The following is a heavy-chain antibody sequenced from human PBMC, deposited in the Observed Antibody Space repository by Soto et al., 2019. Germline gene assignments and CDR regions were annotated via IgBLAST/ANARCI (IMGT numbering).Heavy chain of an antibody. CDR3: ATGYCSGGSCPRGSFAFDI. CDR1: GGSISSSNW. Sequence: SETLSLTCAVSGGSISSSNWWSWVRQPPGKGLEWIGEIYHSGSTNYNPSLKSRVTISVDKSKNQFSLKLSSVTAADTAVYYCATGYCSGGSCPRGSFAFDIWGQGTRVTVSS. D-gene: IGHD2-15*01. CDR2: IYHSGST. J-gene: IGHJ3*02. V-gene: IGHV4-4*02.